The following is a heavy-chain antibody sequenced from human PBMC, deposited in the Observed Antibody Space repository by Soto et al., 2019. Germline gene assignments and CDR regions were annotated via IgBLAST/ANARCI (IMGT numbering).Heavy chain of an antibody. J-gene: IGHJ6*02. CDR2: VNSDGDTT. CDR1: GFTFRNYW. D-gene: IGHD3-16*01. CDR3: ASNYAYAEGYYFYGIDV. V-gene: IGHV3-74*01. Sequence: EVQLVESGGGLVQPGGSLRLSCAASGFTFRNYWMHWVRQAPGKGLVWVSRVNSDGDTTYYADSVKGRFTISRDNAKNTLDLQMNSLGAEDTAVYYCASNYAYAEGYYFYGIDVWGQGTTVTVSS.